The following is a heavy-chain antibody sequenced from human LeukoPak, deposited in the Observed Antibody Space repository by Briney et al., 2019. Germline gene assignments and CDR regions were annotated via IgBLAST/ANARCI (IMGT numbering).Heavy chain of an antibody. J-gene: IGHJ5*02. D-gene: IGHD1-26*01. CDR1: GDSISTSGYS. V-gene: IGHV4-39*01. Sequence: SETLSFTCTVSGDSISTSGYSYDWIRQPPGKGLEWIGNIYYIGNTWYNPSLKSRVTMSVDTSKNQFSLRLRSVTAADTAVYYCSRQLPGATWFDPWGQGPQVTVSS. CDR2: IYYIGNT. CDR3: SRQLPGATWFDP.